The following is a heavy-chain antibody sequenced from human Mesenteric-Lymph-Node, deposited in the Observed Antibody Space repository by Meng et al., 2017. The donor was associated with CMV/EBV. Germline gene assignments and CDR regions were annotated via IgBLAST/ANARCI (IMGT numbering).Heavy chain of an antibody. Sequence: GESLKISCAASGFTFSSYWMSWVRQAPGKGLEWVANIKLDGSDTHYVDSVRGRFTVSRDNAKNSLYLQMNSLRAEDTAVYYCARDLVELADYYSYTMDVWGQGTTVTVSS. J-gene: IGHJ6*02. V-gene: IGHV3-7*01. D-gene: IGHD1-7*01. CDR1: GFTFSSYW. CDR2: IKLDGSDT. CDR3: ARDLVELADYYSYTMDV.